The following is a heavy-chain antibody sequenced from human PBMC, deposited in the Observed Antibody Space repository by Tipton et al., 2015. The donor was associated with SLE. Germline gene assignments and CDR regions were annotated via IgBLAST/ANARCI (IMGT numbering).Heavy chain of an antibody. CDR1: GDSINSYY. Sequence: TLSLTCTVSGDSINSYYWSWIRQPPGEGLEWIGYIYYREGTNYNPSLKSRVTISVDTSKNQFSLKLGSVTAADTAVYYCARQPSPYYDTTSYFDYWGPGILVTVSS. CDR2: IYYREGT. J-gene: IGHJ4*02. D-gene: IGHD3-16*01. V-gene: IGHV4-59*08. CDR3: ARQPSPYYDTTSYFDY.